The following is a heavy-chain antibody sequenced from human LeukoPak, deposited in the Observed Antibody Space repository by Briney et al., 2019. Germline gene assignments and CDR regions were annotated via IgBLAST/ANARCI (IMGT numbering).Heavy chain of an antibody. CDR3: ARATYYYDSSGYSSAFDI. V-gene: IGHV3-13*04. CDR2: IGTAGDT. CDR1: GFTFSSYD. J-gene: IGHJ3*02. D-gene: IGHD3-22*01. Sequence: GGSLGLSCAASGFTFSSYDMHWVRQATGKGLEWVSAIGTAGDTYYPGSVKGRFTISRENAKNSLYLQMNSLRAGDTAVYYCARATYYYDSSGYSSAFDIWGQGTMVTVSS.